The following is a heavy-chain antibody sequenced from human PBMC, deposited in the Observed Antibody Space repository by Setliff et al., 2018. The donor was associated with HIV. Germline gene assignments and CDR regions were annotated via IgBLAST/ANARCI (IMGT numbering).Heavy chain of an antibody. CDR3: AKEQEIGSYLDP. V-gene: IGHV1-69*04. Sequence: SVNVSCKASGGAFISHTFTWVRQAPGQGLEWMGRVIPILGIPNYAQNFQGRLTISADKSTRTAYLELSSLRSDDSAVYFCAKEQEIGSYLDPWGQGTLVTVSS. CDR1: GGAFISHT. CDR2: VIPILGIP. J-gene: IGHJ5*02. D-gene: IGHD2-2*02.